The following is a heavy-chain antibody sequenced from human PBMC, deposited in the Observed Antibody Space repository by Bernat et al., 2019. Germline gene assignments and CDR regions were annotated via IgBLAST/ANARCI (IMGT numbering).Heavy chain of an antibody. Sequence: QVQLQQSGPGLVKPSQTLSLTCAISGDSVSSNSAAWNWIRQSPSRGLEWLGRTYYRSKWYNDYAVSVKSRISINPDTSKNQFSLQLNSVTPDDTAVYYCATLTLGYCSSTSCYFDYWGQGTLVTVSS. J-gene: IGHJ4*02. CDR1: GDSVSSNSAA. CDR3: ATLTLGYCSSTSCYFDY. CDR2: TYYRSKWYN. V-gene: IGHV6-1*01. D-gene: IGHD2-2*01.